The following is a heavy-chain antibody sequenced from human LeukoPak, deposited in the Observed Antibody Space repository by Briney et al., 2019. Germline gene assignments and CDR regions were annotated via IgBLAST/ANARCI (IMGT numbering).Heavy chain of an antibody. CDR2: FSHSGST. D-gene: IGHD1-1*01. J-gene: IGHJ4*02. V-gene: IGHV4-38-2*02. CDR1: GYSISSGYF. Sequence: SETLSLTCTVSGYSISSGYFWGWMRQPPGKGLEWIGTFSHSGSTFYSPSLMSRVTISGDTSENQFSLKLTSVTAADTAVYYCARQDGPYATTETTTQPDYWGQGTLVTVSS. CDR3: ARQDGPYATTETTTQPDY.